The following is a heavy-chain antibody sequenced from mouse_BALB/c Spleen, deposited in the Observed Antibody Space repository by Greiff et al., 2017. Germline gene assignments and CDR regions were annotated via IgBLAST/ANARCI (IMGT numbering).Heavy chain of an antibody. CDR1: GFTFSDYY. Sequence: EVQLVESGGGLVKPGGSLKLSCAASGFTFSDYYMYWVRQTPEKRLEWVATISDGGSYTYYPDSVKGRFTISRDNAKNNLYLQMSSLKSEDTAMYYCARADSSRYFDVWGAGTTVTVSS. J-gene: IGHJ1*01. CDR3: ARADSSRYFDV. CDR2: ISDGGSYT. V-gene: IGHV5-4*02.